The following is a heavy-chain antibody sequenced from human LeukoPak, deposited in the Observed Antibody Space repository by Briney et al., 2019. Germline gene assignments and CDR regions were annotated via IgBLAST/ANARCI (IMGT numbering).Heavy chain of an antibody. CDR3: ERERYDFWSGHDKGMAV. CDR2: FYKGGST. CDR1: GSSISNYS. Sequence: SETLSLTCSVSGSSISNYSWSWIRQPAGKGLEWMGRFYKGGSTKYNFSLKSGGTMSVDTSKNLFSLNLSSVADADTAVYYCERERYDFWSGHDKGMAVWGQGTTVTVSS. D-gene: IGHD3-3*01. V-gene: IGHV4-4*07. J-gene: IGHJ6*02.